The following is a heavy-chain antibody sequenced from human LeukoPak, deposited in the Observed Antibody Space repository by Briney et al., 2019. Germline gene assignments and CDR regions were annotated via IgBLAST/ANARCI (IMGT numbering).Heavy chain of an antibody. J-gene: IGHJ4*02. CDR1: GFTFSSYS. Sequence: PGGSLRLSCAASGFTFSSYSMNWVRQAPGKGLEWVSSISSSSSYIYYADSVKGRFTISRDNAKNSLYLQMNSLRAEDTAVYYCARQRITILGVVKWYFDYWGQGTLVTVSS. V-gene: IGHV3-21*01. CDR2: ISSSSSYI. D-gene: IGHD3-3*01. CDR3: ARQRITILGVVKWYFDY.